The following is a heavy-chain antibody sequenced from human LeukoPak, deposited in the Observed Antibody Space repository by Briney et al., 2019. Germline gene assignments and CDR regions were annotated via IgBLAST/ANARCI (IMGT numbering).Heavy chain of an antibody. Sequence: PSETLSLTCAVYGGSFSGYYWTWIRQPPGRGLEWIGEINHSGSTNYNPSLTSRVTISVDTSKSQFSLKLNSVTAADTAMYYCARGRDPYWGQGTLVTVSS. CDR3: ARGRDPY. CDR2: INHSGST. V-gene: IGHV4-34*01. D-gene: IGHD5-24*01. CDR1: GGSFSGYY. J-gene: IGHJ4*02.